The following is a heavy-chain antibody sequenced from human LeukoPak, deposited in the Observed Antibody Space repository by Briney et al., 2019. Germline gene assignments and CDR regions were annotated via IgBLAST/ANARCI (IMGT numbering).Heavy chain of an antibody. CDR1: GFTFSSYS. V-gene: IGHV3-48*01. CDR3: AREAFSTFTVTTPPRSV. Sequence: QAGGSLRLSCAASGFTFSSYSMNWVRQAPGKGLEWVSYISSSSSTIYYADSVKGRFTISRDNAKNSLYLQMNSLRAEDTAVYYCAREAFSTFTVTTPPRSVWGQGTLVTVSS. J-gene: IGHJ4*02. D-gene: IGHD4-11*01. CDR2: ISSSSSTI.